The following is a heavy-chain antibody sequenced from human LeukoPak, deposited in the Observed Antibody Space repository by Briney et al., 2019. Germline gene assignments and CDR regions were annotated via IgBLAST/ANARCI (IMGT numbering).Heavy chain of an antibody. Sequence: SETLSLTCAVYGGSFSGYYWSWIRQPPGKGLEWIGEVNHSGSTNYNPSLKSRVTISVDTSKNQFSLKLSSVTAADTAVYYCAREGLELPKGNWFDPWGQGTLDTVSS. CDR1: GGSFSGYY. V-gene: IGHV4-34*01. D-gene: IGHD1-26*01. J-gene: IGHJ5*02. CDR2: VNHSGST. CDR3: AREGLELPKGNWFDP.